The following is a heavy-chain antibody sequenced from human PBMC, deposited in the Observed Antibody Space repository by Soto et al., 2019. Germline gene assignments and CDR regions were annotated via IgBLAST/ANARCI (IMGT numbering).Heavy chain of an antibody. CDR3: ARMSYFYDKWYFDI. CDR1: GGSINNNDYY. D-gene: IGHD3-22*01. J-gene: IGHJ2*01. Sequence: SETLSLTCSVSGGSINNNDYYWSWIRQTPGKGLEWIGYVYYSGSSDYIPSLKSRLSMSIDKSKNQFHLKLNSVTAAGTATYFCARMSYFYDKWYFDIWGRGTLVTVSS. CDR2: VYYSGSS. V-gene: IGHV4-30-4*01.